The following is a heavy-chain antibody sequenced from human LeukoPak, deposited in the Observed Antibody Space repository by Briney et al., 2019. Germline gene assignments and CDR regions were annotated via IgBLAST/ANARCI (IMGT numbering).Heavy chain of an antibody. CDR2: ISWDGFST. CDR1: GFTFGDFA. V-gene: IGHV3-43D*03. CDR3: AKDGLIYGSESYFIDH. J-gene: IGHJ4*02. Sequence: GGSLRLSCAASGFTFGDFAMHWVRQVPGKGLQWVSLISWDGFSTYYAESVRGRFSVSRDSSKNSLFLEMNSLRAEDTALYYCAKDGLIYGSESYFIDHWGPGTLVTVSS. D-gene: IGHD1-26*01.